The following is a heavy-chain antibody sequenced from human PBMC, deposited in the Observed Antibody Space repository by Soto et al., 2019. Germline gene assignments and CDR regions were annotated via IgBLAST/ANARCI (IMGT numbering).Heavy chain of an antibody. CDR1: GGSISSSNW. J-gene: IGHJ6*02. Sequence: NPSETLSLTCAVSGGSISSSNWWSWVRQPPGKGLEWIGEIYHSGSTYYNPSLKSRVTISVDTSKNQFSLKLSSVTAADTAVYYCARDGGANLVFWNYGMDVWGQGTTVTVSS. D-gene: IGHD3-3*01. V-gene: IGHV4-4*02. CDR2: IYHSGST. CDR3: ARDGGANLVFWNYGMDV.